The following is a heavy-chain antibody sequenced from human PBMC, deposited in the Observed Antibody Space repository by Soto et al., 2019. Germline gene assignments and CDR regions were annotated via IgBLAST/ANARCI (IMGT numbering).Heavy chain of an antibody. Sequence: QAQLQESGPGLVKPSQTLSLTCTVSGGSISSGDYYWSWIRQPPGKGLEWIGYIYYSGSTDYNPSLKSRVTISVDTSKNQFSLKLSSVTAADTAVYYCARRRMTTPGSGMDVWGQGTTVTVSS. D-gene: IGHD1-1*01. J-gene: IGHJ6*02. CDR1: GGSISSGDYY. CDR3: ARRRMTTPGSGMDV. CDR2: IYYSGST. V-gene: IGHV4-30-4*01.